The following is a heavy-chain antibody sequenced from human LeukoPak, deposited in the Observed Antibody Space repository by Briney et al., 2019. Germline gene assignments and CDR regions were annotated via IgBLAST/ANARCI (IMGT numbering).Heavy chain of an antibody. Sequence: QAGGSLRLSCAASGFTFSSYGMHWVRQAPGKGLEWVAVISYDGSNKYYADSVKGRFTISRDNSKNTLYLQMNSLRPEDTAVYYCARLPYSNNWPECFQHWGQGTLVTVSS. CDR2: ISYDGSNK. D-gene: IGHD6-13*01. J-gene: IGHJ1*01. CDR3: ARLPYSNNWPECFQH. CDR1: GFTFSSYG. V-gene: IGHV3-30*03.